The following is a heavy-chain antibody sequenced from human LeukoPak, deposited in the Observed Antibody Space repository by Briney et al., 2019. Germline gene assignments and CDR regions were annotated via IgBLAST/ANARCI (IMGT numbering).Heavy chain of an antibody. J-gene: IGHJ4*02. Sequence: SETLSRTCTVSGGSISSYYCSWIRQPPGKGLEWIGYIYYSGSTNYNPSLKSPVTISVDTSKNRFSLKLSSVTAADTAVYYCARGPGSLWFNYWGQGTLVTVSS. D-gene: IGHD2-21*01. V-gene: IGHV4-59*01. CDR2: IYYSGST. CDR1: GGSISSYY. CDR3: ARGPGSLWFNY.